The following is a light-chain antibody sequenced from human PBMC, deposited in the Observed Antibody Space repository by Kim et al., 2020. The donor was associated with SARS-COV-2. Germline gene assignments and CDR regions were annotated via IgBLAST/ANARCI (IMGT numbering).Light chain of an antibody. CDR2: VAS. Sequence: ASVGDRVSITCRASQSISRYLNWYRQKAGKAPELLLYVASNLQSGVPSRFSGSASGRDFTLTISSLQPEDFATYYCQQSYSTPWTFGQGTKVDIK. V-gene: IGKV1-39*01. J-gene: IGKJ1*01. CDR3: QQSYSTPWT. CDR1: QSISRY.